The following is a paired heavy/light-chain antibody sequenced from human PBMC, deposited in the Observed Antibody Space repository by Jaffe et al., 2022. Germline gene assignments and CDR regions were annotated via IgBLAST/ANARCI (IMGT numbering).Heavy chain of an antibody. CDR2: IIPIFGTA. CDR1: GGTFSSYA. Sequence: QVQLVQSGAEVKKPGSSVKVSCKASGGTFSSYAISWVRQAPGQGLEWMGGIIPIFGTANYAQKFQGRVTITADESTSTAYMELSSLRSEDTAVYYCAGPKETAAGTTADIEYYFDYWGQGTLVTVSS. V-gene: IGHV1-69*01. CDR3: AGPKETAAGTTADIEYYFDY. D-gene: IGHD6-13*01. J-gene: IGHJ4*02.
Light chain of an antibody. CDR2: AAS. Sequence: AIRMTQSPSSFSASTGDRVTITCRASQGISSYLAWYQQKPGKAPKLLIYAASTLQSGVPSRFSGSGSGTDFTLTISCLQSEDFATYYCQQYYSYPPGFGQGTKVEIK. CDR3: QQYYSYPPG. CDR1: QGISSY. J-gene: IGKJ1*01. V-gene: IGKV1-8*01.